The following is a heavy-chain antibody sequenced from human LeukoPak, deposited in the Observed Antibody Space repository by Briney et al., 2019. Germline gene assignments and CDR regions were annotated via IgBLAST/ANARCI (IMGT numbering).Heavy chain of an antibody. D-gene: IGHD3-3*01. CDR3: ARDRGFLENYFDY. V-gene: IGHV4-59*01. CDR1: HGSISTYY. CDR2: IYYSGST. J-gene: IGHJ4*02. Sequence: SETLSLTCTVSHGSISTYYWSWIRQPPGKGLEWIGYIYYSGSTNYNPSLKSRVTISLDTSKNQFSLKLSSVTAADTAVYYCARDRGFLENYFDYWGQGTLVTVSS.